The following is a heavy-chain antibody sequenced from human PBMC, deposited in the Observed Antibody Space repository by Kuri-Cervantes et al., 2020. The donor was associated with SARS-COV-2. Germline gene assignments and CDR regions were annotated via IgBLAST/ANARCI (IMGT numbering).Heavy chain of an antibody. D-gene: IGHD2-2*01. V-gene: IGHV1-18*01. J-gene: IGHJ5*02. Sequence: ASVKVSCKASGYTFTSYGISWVRQAPGQGLEWMGWISAYNGNTNYAQKLQGRVTMTTDTSTSTAYMELRSLRSDDTAVYYCARDSGIYCSSTSCHGSWFDPWGQGTLVTVSS. CDR2: ISAYNGNT. CDR3: ARDSGIYCSSTSCHGSWFDP. CDR1: GYTFTSYG.